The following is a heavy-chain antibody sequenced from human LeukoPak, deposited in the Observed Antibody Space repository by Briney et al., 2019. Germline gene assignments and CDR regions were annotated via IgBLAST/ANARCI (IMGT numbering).Heavy chain of an antibody. J-gene: IGHJ4*02. CDR2: INDDGSTI. D-gene: IGHD3-10*01. V-gene: IGHV3-74*01. CDR1: GFTFSDSW. Sequence: PGGSLRLSCAASGFTFSDSWMHWVRQVPGKGLVWVSRINDDGSTINYADSVKGRFTISRDNAKNSLYLQMNSLRAEDTAIYYCARDGWVDYWGQGTLVTVSS. CDR3: ARDGWVDY.